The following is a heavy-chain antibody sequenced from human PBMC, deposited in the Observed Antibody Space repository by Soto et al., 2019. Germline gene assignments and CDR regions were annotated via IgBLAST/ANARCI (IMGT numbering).Heavy chain of an antibody. D-gene: IGHD6-19*01. V-gene: IGHV1-69*13. CDR1: GGTFSSYA. CDR2: IIPIFGTA. Sequence: GASVKVSCKASGGTFSSYAISWVRQAPGQGLEWMGGIIPIFGTANYAQKFQGRVTITADESTSTAYMELSSLRSEDTAVYYCARCAGWYAMGPSDYWGQGTLVTVSS. J-gene: IGHJ4*02. CDR3: ARCAGWYAMGPSDY.